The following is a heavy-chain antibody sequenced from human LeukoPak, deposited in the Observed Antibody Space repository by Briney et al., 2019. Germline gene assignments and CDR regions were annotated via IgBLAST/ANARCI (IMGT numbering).Heavy chain of an antibody. V-gene: IGHV1-69*05. D-gene: IGHD2-8*01. J-gene: IGHJ3*02. CDR3: ARASVPLGYCTNGVCPSHAFDI. CDR2: INPIFGTA. CDR1: GGTFSSYA. Sequence: SVKVSCKASGGTFSSYAISWVRQAPGQGLEWMGGINPIFGTANYAQKFQGRVTITTDESTSTAYMELSSLRSEDTAVYYCARASVPLGYCTNGVCPSHAFDIWGQGTMVTVSS.